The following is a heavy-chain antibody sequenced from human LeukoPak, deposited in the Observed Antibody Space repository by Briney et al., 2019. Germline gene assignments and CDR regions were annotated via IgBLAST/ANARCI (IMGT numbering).Heavy chain of an antibody. CDR2: IRYDGSNN. Sequence: LAGGSLRLSCAASGFTFSSYGMHWVRQAPGKGLEWVAFIRYDGSNNYYADSVKGRFTISRDNSKDTLYLQMNSLRAEDTAVYYCARGKGQLVLFDYWGQGTLVTVSS. V-gene: IGHV3-30*02. D-gene: IGHD6-6*01. J-gene: IGHJ4*02. CDR3: ARGKGQLVLFDY. CDR1: GFTFSSYG.